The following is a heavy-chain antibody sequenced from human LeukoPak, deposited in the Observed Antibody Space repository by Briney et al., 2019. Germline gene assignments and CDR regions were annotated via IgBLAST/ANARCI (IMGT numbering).Heavy chain of an antibody. CDR3: ARHMVGPFDP. CDR1: GGSISSYY. J-gene: IGHJ5*02. CDR2: IFYSGIAST. Sequence: SETLSLTCTVSGGSISSYYWSWIRQSPGKGLEWIGYIFYSGIASTHYNPSLMSRVAISVDTSKNQFSLKLSSVTAADTAVYYCARHMVGPFDPWGQGTLVTVSS. V-gene: IGHV4-59*08. D-gene: IGHD4/OR15-4a*01.